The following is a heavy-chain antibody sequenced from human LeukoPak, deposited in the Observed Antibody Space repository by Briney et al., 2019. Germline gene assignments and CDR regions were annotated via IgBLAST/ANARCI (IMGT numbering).Heavy chain of an antibody. J-gene: IGHJ1*01. CDR3: ARDSSSPRVKYFQH. D-gene: IGHD6-6*01. V-gene: IGHV4-61*02. Sequence: KPSETLSLTCTVSGGSIRTGSYYWSWIRQPAGKELQWIGRIFTSGSTNYNPSLKSRVTISVDTSKNQFSLKLSSVTAADTAVYYCARDSSSPRVKYFQHWGQGTLVTVSS. CDR2: IFTSGST. CDR1: GGSIRTGSYY.